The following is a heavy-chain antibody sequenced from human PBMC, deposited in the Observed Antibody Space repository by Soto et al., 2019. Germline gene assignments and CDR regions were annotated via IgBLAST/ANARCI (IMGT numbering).Heavy chain of an antibody. J-gene: IGHJ4*02. CDR1: GGSFSGYY. Sequence: QVQLQQWGAGLLKPSETLSLTCAVYGGSFSGYYWSWIRQPPGKGLEWIGEINHSGSTNYNPSLKSPVTISVDTSQNQFSLKLSSVTAADTAVYYCARTYSSSWSPFEYWGQGTLVTVSS. V-gene: IGHV4-34*01. CDR2: INHSGST. D-gene: IGHD6-13*01. CDR3: ARTYSSSWSPFEY.